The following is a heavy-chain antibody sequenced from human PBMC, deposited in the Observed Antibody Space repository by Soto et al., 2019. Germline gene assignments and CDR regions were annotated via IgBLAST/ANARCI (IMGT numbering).Heavy chain of an antibody. V-gene: IGHV4-59*01. CDR1: GGSISSYY. J-gene: IGHJ5*02. Sequence: SETLSLTCTVSGGSISSYYWSRIRQPPGKGLEWIGYIYYSGSTNYNPSLKSRVTISVDTSKNQFSLKLSSVTAADTAVYYCARAPYDFWSGYYSGWFDPWGQGTLVTVSS. CDR3: ARAPYDFWSGYYSGWFDP. D-gene: IGHD3-3*01. CDR2: IYYSGST.